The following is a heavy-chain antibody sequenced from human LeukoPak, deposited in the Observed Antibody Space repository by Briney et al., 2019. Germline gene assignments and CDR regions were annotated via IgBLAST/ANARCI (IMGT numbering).Heavy chain of an antibody. CDR2: ISWNSGSI. CDR3: AKDKEYSYGYGSIAY. V-gene: IGHV3-9*01. CDR1: GFTFDDYA. Sequence: PGGSLRLSCAASGFTFDDYAMHWVRQAPGKGLEWVSGISWNSGSIGYADSVKGRFTISRDNAKNSLYLQMNSLRAEDTALYYCAKDKEYSYGYGSIAYWGQGTLVTVSS. J-gene: IGHJ4*02. D-gene: IGHD5-18*01.